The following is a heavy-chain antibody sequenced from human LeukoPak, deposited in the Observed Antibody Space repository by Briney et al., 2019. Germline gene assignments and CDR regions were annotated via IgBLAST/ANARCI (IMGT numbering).Heavy chain of an antibody. Sequence: SVKVSCKASGGTFSDYVISWVRQAPGQGLNWMGGISPLLGASKHTQNFHDRVTITADESTTTAYMELSDLRSADTAVYYCATYEVLTGFEYWGQGTLVTVSS. CDR2: ISPLLGAS. J-gene: IGHJ4*02. CDR3: ATYEVLTGFEY. D-gene: IGHD3-9*01. V-gene: IGHV1-69*01. CDR1: GGTFSDYV.